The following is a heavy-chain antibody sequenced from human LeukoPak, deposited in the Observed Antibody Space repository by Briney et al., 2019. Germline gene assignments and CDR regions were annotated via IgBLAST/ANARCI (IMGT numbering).Heavy chain of an antibody. J-gene: IGHJ1*01. Sequence: GGSLRLSCAASGFTFSSYSMNWVRRAPGKGLEWVSSISSSSSYIYYADPVKGRFTISRDNAKSSLYLQMNSLRAEDTAVYYCARGSEYFQHWGQGTLVTVSS. V-gene: IGHV3-21*01. CDR1: GFTFSSYS. CDR3: ARGSEYFQH. CDR2: ISSSSSYI.